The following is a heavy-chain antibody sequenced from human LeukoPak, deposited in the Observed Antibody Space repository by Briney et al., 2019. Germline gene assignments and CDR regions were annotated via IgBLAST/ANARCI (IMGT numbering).Heavy chain of an antibody. CDR1: GFTFSSNS. J-gene: IGHJ4*02. D-gene: IGHD1-7*01. CDR2: ISSSSGTI. V-gene: IGHV3-48*01. Sequence: GGSLRLSCAAPGFTFSSNSMNWVRQAPGKGLEWVSYISSSSGTIYYADSVKGRFTISRDNAKNSLYLQMNSLRAEDTAVYYCPLELGEGFDYWGQGTLVTVSS. CDR3: PLELGEGFDY.